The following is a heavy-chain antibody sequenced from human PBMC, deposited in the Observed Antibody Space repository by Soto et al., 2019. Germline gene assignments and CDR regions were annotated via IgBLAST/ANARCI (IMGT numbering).Heavy chain of an antibody. V-gene: IGHV3-30*18. CDR3: AKDPYYDFYFQH. D-gene: IGHD3-22*01. Sequence: QVQLVESGGGVVQPGRSLRLSCAASGFTFSSYGMHWVRQAPGKGLEWVAVISYDGSNKYYADSVKGRFIISRDNSKNTLYLQMNILRAEDTAVYYCAKDPYYDFYFQHWGQGTLVTVSS. J-gene: IGHJ1*01. CDR2: ISYDGSNK. CDR1: GFTFSSYG.